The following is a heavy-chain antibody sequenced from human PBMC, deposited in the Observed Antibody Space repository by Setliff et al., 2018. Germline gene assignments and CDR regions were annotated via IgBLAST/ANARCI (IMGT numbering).Heavy chain of an antibody. CDR2: INA. V-gene: IGHV1-18*01. Sequence: GASVKVSCKSSGYTFTSYGINWVRQAPGQGLEWMGWINAYAQKFQGRVTMTIDTLTSTAYMELRSLRSDDTAVYYCARASRFGTVVYRGDYYMDVWGKGTTVTVSS. D-gene: IGHD3-10*01. J-gene: IGHJ6*03. CDR3: ARASRFGTVVYRGDYYMDV. CDR1: GYTFTSYG.